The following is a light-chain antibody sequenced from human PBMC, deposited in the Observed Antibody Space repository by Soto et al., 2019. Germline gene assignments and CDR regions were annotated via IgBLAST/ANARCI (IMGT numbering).Light chain of an antibody. CDR2: DVF. V-gene: IGLV2-11*01. Sequence: QSALTQPRSVSGSPGQSVTISCTGTSSDVGAYDYVSWYQHHPGKAPRLLIYDVFKWPSGVPARFSGSKSGNTASLTISGLQSEDEADYYCCSYAGSYTVAFGTGTKVTVL. J-gene: IGLJ1*01. CDR1: SSDVGAYDY. CDR3: CSYAGSYTVA.